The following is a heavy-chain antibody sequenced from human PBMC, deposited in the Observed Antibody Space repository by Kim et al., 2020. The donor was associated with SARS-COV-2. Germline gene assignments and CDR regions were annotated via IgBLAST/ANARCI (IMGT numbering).Heavy chain of an antibody. D-gene: IGHD6-13*01. CDR1: GFTFSSYP. Sequence: GGSLRLSCVASGFTFSSYPMTWVRQAPGKGLEWVSGIGTSGTTTYYADSVKGRFTISRDNSKNTLYLQMNSLGGEDTAIYYCAKGPGPSPSGTYYWGQGTLVTVSS. CDR3: AKGPGPSPSGTYY. J-gene: IGHJ4*02. CDR2: IGTSGTTT. V-gene: IGHV3-23*01.